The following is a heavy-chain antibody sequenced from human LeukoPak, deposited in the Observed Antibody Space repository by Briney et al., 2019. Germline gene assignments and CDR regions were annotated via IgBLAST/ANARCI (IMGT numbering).Heavy chain of an antibody. J-gene: IGHJ4*02. CDR2: ISTSSSHT. V-gene: IGHV3-11*03. D-gene: IGHD5-12*01. CDR1: GFTFSDYY. Sequence: GGSLRLSCAASGFTFSDYYMSWIRQAPGKGLEWVSYISTSSSHTKYADSVKGRFTISRDNAKNSLYLQMNSLRAEDTAVYYCAEDPYRASSGLVDYWGQGTLVTVSS. CDR3: AEDPYRASSGLVDY.